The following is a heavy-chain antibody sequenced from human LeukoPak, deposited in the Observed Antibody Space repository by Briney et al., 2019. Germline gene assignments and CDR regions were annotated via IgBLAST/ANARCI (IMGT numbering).Heavy chain of an antibody. CDR3: ASDPYCSSTSCYKWFDP. CDR2: IIPILGIA. D-gene: IGHD2-2*02. J-gene: IGHJ5*02. Sequence: SVKVSCKASGGTFSSYTISWVRQAPGQGLEWMGRIIPILGIANYAQKFQGRVTITADKSTSTAYMELSSLRSEDTAVYYCASDPYCSSTSCYKWFDPWGQGTLVTVSS. V-gene: IGHV1-69*02. CDR1: GGTFSSYT.